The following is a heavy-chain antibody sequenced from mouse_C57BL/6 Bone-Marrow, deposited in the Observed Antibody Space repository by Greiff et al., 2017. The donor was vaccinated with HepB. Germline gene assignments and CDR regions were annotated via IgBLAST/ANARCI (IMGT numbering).Heavy chain of an antibody. CDR3: AREDYYAMDY. Sequence: QVQLQQPGAELVMPGASVKLSCKASGYTFTSYWMHWVKQRPGQGLEWIGEIDPSDSYTNYNQKFKGKSTLPVDKSSSTAYMQLSSLTSEDSAVYYCAREDYYAMDYWGQGTSVTVSS. CDR2: IDPSDSYT. CDR1: GYTFTSYW. J-gene: IGHJ4*01. V-gene: IGHV1-69*01.